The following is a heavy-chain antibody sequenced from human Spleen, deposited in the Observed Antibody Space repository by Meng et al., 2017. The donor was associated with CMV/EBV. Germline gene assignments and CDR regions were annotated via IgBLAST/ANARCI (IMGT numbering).Heavy chain of an antibody. CDR3: AKGAGGDSGWFDY. Sequence: MSWEGKAPGKEIEWVADVRCDGSNKDYENYVEGRKTICRGDCKNTKYQQMDSLRDEDTAVYYWAKGAGGDSGWFDYWGQGTLVTVSS. J-gene: IGHJ5*01. CDR2: VRCDGSNK. D-gene: IGHD6-19*01. V-gene: IGHV3-33*06.